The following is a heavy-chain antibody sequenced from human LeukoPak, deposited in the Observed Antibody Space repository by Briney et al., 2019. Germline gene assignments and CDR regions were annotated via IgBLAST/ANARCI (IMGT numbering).Heavy chain of an antibody. J-gene: IGHJ6*03. CDR1: GYTFTSYG. CDR3: ARCLGAVVITEYYYMDV. Sequence: ASVKVSCKASGYTFTSYGISWVRQAPGQGLEWMGWISAYNGNTNYAQKLQGRVTMTTDASTSTAYMELRSLRSDDTAVYYCARCLGAVVITEYYYMDVWGKGTTVTVSS. CDR2: ISAYNGNT. D-gene: IGHD3-22*01. V-gene: IGHV1-18*01.